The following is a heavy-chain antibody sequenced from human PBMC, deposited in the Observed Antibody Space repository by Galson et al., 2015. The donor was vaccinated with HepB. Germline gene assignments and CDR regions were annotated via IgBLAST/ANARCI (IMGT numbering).Heavy chain of an antibody. Sequence: SLRLSCAASGFTFSRDVMSWVRQAPGKGLEWVSTISNSGDNKFYIDAVKGRFTISRDNSKNTLFLQMDSLRAEDTAVYFCAKEYYQQTSHYWGQGALVTVSS. CDR3: AKEYYQQTSHY. J-gene: IGHJ4*02. V-gene: IGHV3-23*01. CDR1: GFTFSRDV. D-gene: IGHD2-2*01. CDR2: ISNSGDNK.